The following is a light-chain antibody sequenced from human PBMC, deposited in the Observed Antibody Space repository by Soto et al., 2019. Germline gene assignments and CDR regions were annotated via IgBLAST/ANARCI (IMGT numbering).Light chain of an antibody. CDR2: DAS. J-gene: IGKJ5*01. CDR1: QIISRW. CDR3: QHYNSYSRT. V-gene: IGKV1-5*01. Sequence: DIQMTQSPSTLSASVGDRVTITCRASQIISRWLAWYQQKPGKAPKLLIYDASNLERGVPSRFSGSGSGTEFTLTISSLQPDDFAPYYCQHYNSYSRTFGQGTRMEIK.